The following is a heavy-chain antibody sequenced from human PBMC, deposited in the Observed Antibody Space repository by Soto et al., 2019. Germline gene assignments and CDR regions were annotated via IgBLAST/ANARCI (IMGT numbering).Heavy chain of an antibody. J-gene: IGHJ6*02. V-gene: IGHV5-51*01. CDR3: ARSGYLRDGYPKSGYYYGMDV. CDR1: GYSFTSYW. D-gene: IGHD5-12*01. CDR2: IYPGDSDT. Sequence: PGESLKISCKGSGYSFTSYWIGWVRQMPGKGLEWMGIIYPGDSDTRYSPSFQGQVTISADKSISTAYLQWSSLKASDTAMYYCARSGYLRDGYPKSGYYYGMDVWGQGTTVTVSS.